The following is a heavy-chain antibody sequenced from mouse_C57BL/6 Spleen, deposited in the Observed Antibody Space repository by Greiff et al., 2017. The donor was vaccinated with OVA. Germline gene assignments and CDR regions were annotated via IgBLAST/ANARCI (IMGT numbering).Heavy chain of an antibody. CDR2: IHPSDSDT. D-gene: IGHD1-1*01. V-gene: IGHV1-74*01. Sequence: VQLQQPGAELVKPGASVKVSCQASGYTFTSYWMHWVKQRPGQGLEWIGRIHPSDSDTNYNQKFKGKATLTVDKSSSPAYMQLSSLTSEDSAVYYCAIYYGSPWFAYWGQGTLVTVSA. CDR1: GYTFTSYW. CDR3: AIYYGSPWFAY. J-gene: IGHJ3*01.